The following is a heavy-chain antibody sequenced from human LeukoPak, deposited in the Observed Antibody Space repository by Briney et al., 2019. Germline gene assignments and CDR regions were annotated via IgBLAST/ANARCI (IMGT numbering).Heavy chain of an antibody. Sequence: GGSLRLSCTASGFTFGDYVMSWVRQAPGKGLEWVGFIRSKTYGGTPEYAASVKGRFTISRDNAKNSLYLQMNSLRAEDTAVYYCAKGLMVRGVKALFDYWGQGTLVTVSS. CDR3: AKGLMVRGVKALFDY. V-gene: IGHV3-49*04. CDR2: IRSKTYGGTP. D-gene: IGHD3-10*01. CDR1: GFTFGDYV. J-gene: IGHJ4*02.